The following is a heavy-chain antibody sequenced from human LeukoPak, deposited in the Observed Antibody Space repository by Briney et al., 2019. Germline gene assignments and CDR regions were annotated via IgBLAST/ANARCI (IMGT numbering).Heavy chain of an antibody. CDR2: ISGGGGST. D-gene: IGHD3-10*01. J-gene: IGHJ3*02. CDR3: AKVGLWFGELRSFDI. Sequence: ISGGGGSTYCADSVKGRFSISRHNSKNTLYLRMNSLRDEDAAVSYCAKVGLWFGELRSFDIWGQGTMVTVST. V-gene: IGHV3-23*01.